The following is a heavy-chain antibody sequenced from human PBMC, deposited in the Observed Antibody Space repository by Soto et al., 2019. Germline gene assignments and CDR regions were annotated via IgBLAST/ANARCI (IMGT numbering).Heavy chain of an antibody. D-gene: IGHD3-16*01. Sequence: QVQLQQSGPGLVKPSQTLSLTCAVSGSSVSTYSASWTWSRQSPSRRLEWLGRTYYKTTWYNDYAEPVRSRIRINPDTSKHQFSLQLISVTPDDTAVYYCARAWGSGWNLDYWGQGILVTVSS. J-gene: IGHJ4*02. CDR1: GSSVSTYSAS. CDR2: TYYKTTWYN. V-gene: IGHV6-1*01. CDR3: ARAWGSGWNLDY.